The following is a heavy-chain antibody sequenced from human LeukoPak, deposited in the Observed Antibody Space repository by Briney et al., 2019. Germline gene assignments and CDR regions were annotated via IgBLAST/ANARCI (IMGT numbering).Heavy chain of an antibody. V-gene: IGHV4-34*01. CDR2: INHSGST. CDR3: AMSGYSYVTFDY. CDR1: GGSFSGYY. J-gene: IGHJ4*02. D-gene: IGHD5-18*01. Sequence: SETLSLTCAVYGGSFSGYYWSWIRQPPGKGLEWIGEINHSGSTNYNPSLKSRVTISVDTSKNQFSLKLSSVTAADTAVYYCAMSGYSYVTFDYWGQGTLVTVSS.